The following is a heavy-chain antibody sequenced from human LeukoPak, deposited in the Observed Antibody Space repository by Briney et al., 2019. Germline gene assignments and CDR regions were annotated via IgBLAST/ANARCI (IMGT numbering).Heavy chain of an antibody. CDR1: GFTFSSYW. V-gene: IGHV3-7*04. J-gene: IGHJ4*02. CDR2: IKPEGKEK. D-gene: IGHD6-13*01. Sequence: GGSLRLSCAASGFTFSSYWMSWVRQAPGKGLEWVANIKPEGKEKFYVDSVKGRFTISRDNVNNSVFLQMNSLRAEDTAVYYCARIGAGSSRDYWGQGTLVTVSS. CDR3: ARIGAGSSRDY.